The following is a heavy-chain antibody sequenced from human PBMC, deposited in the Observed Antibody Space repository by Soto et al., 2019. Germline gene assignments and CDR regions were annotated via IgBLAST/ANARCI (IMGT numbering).Heavy chain of an antibody. D-gene: IGHD3-10*01. CDR1: GDTFSTSS. Sequence: QAQLVQSGAEVKKPGSSVKVSCKASGDTFSTSSINWVRQAPGQGLEWMGGIVPMFDAADYAQKFQGRVTITADEHTSTAYLELSSLRSDDTAIYYCATIGERSWFDPWGQGTLVIVSS. CDR3: ATIGERSWFDP. CDR2: IVPMFDAA. V-gene: IGHV1-69*01. J-gene: IGHJ5*02.